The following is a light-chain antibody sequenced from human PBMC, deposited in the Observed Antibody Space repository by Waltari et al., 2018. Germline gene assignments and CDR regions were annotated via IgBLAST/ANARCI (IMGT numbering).Light chain of an antibody. CDR2: KNN. J-gene: IGLJ2*01. CDR1: SSNIGNNY. Sequence: QSVLTQPPSASGTPGQRVTISCSGSSSNIGNNYVYWYRQLPGTAPKLLTYKNNPRPSGVPDRFSGSKSGTSASLAISGLRSEDEADYYCAAWDDSLSGVVFGGGTKLTVL. V-gene: IGLV1-47*01. CDR3: AAWDDSLSGVV.